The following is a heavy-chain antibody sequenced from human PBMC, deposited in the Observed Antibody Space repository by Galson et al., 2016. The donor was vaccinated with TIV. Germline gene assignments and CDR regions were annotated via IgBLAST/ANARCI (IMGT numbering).Heavy chain of an antibody. CDR3: ARGRGNGGNLAR. J-gene: IGHJ4*02. D-gene: IGHD4-23*01. CDR1: GGSFTGYY. CDR2: INHSGIT. Sequence: SETLSLTCGVSGGSFTGYYWSWLRQPPGKGLEWIGEINHSGITSYNPSLKSRVTISLDTSKRQFFLKVNSITAADTAVYYCARGRGNGGNLARWGQGTLVTVSS. V-gene: IGHV4-34*01.